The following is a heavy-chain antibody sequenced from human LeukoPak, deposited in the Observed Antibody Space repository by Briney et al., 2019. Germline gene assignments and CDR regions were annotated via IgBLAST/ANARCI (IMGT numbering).Heavy chain of an antibody. CDR3: ARDRGGGPRTTGRIDYYYYYYMDV. CDR2: INSSGGSS. CDR1: GYTFTNYY. Sequence: RASVTVSFTASGYTFTNYYMHWVRRAPGQGLAWMGLINSSGGSSRYAQKLQGGVTMTRDMSTSTVYMELSSLGSEDTAVYYCARDRGGGPRTTGRIDYYYYYYMDVWGKGTTVTVSS. V-gene: IGHV1-46*04. D-gene: IGHD3-16*01. J-gene: IGHJ6*03.